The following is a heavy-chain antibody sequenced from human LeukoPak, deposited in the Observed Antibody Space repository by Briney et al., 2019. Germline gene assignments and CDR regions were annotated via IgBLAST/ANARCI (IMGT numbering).Heavy chain of an antibody. Sequence: SETLSLTCTVSGGSLSNYYWSWIRQPPGKGLEWIGHIHDSGSTTYNPSLKSRVTISVDTSKNHFSLKLSSVTAADTAVYYCARGRIGGPKAPFDYWGQGTLVTVSS. CDR2: IHDSGST. V-gene: IGHV4-59*01. CDR1: GGSLSNYY. J-gene: IGHJ4*02. CDR3: ARGRIGGPKAPFDY. D-gene: IGHD3-16*01.